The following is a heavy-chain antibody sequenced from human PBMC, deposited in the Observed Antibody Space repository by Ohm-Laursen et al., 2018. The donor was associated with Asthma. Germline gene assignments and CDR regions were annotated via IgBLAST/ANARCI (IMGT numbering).Heavy chain of an antibody. CDR2: INPLGYEK. Sequence: SLRLSCSASGVAFTDSWMSWVRQLPGGSLEWVAKINPLGYEKYYMDSVKGRFTISRDNSKNTLYLQMNSLRAEDTAVYYCAKFLDCSGGSCYPDYWGQGTLVTVSS. V-gene: IGHV3-7*03. CDR1: GVAFTDSW. J-gene: IGHJ4*02. D-gene: IGHD2-15*01. CDR3: AKFLDCSGGSCYPDY.